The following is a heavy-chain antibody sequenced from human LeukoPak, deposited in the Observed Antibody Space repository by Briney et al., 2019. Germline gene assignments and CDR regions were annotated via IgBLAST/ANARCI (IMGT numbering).Heavy chain of an antibody. CDR2: IYYSGST. D-gene: IGHD5-18*01. V-gene: IGHV4-59*08. Sequence: SETLSLTCTVSGGSISSYYWSWIRQPPGKGLEWIGYIYYSGSTSYNPSLKSRVTISVDTSKNQFSLKLSSVTAADTAVYYCARAVDTAMVTAASPPQSYYYYGMDVWGQGTTVTVSS. J-gene: IGHJ6*02. CDR3: ARAVDTAMVTAASPPQSYYYYGMDV. CDR1: GGSISSYY.